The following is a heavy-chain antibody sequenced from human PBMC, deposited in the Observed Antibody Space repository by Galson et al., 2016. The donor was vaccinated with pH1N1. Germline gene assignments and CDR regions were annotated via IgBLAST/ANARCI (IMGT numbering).Heavy chain of an antibody. J-gene: IGHJ2*01. CDR2: IIPIFNTT. D-gene: IGHD3-22*01. V-gene: IGHV1-69*13. Sequence: SVKVSCKASGGTFGSFGINWVRQAPGQGLEWMGGIIPIFNTTKYAQNFQGRVTITADESTTTAYMELSSLRSEDTAVYYCAREDYYDTDLSDWYFDLWGRGTLLTVSS. CDR1: GGTFGSFG. CDR3: AREDYYDTDLSDWYFDL.